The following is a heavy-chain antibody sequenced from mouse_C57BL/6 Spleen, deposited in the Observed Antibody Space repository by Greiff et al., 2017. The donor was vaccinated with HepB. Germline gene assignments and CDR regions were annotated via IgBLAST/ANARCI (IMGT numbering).Heavy chain of an antibody. CDR1: GYSFTGYF. Sequence: VQLQQSGPELVKPGDSVKISCKASGYSFTGYFMNWVMQSHGKSLEWIGRINPYNGDTFYNQKFKGKATLTVDKSSSTAHMELRSLTSEDSAVYYCARSGSLYWYFDVWGTGTTVTVSS. CDR3: ARSGSLYWYFDV. CDR2: INPYNGDT. D-gene: IGHD1-1*02. V-gene: IGHV1-20*01. J-gene: IGHJ1*03.